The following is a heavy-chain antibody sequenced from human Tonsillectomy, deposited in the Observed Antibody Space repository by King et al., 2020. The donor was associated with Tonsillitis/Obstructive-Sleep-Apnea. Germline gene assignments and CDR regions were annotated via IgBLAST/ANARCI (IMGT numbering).Heavy chain of an antibody. Sequence: LQLQESGPGLVKPSETLSLTFTVSGGSISSSSYYWGWIRQPPGKGLEWIGSIYYSGRTYYNPSLKSRVTISVDTSKNPFSLKLSSVTAADTAVYYCARQEGYCSGGSCYPLDYWGQGTLVTVSS. CDR2: IYYSGRT. J-gene: IGHJ4*02. CDR3: ARQEGYCSGGSCYPLDY. CDR1: GGSISSSSYY. V-gene: IGHV4-39*01. D-gene: IGHD2-15*01.